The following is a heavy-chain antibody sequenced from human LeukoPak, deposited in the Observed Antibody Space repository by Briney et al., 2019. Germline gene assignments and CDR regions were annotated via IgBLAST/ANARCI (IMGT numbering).Heavy chain of an antibody. CDR1: GVSISGNY. Sequence: PLETPSLTCTVSGVSISGNYWSWIRQPPGKGLEWIGYIFYTGSTNYNPSLQSRVTISLDTSKNQFSLKLSSVSAADTAVYYCARVVNPGYSDYWGQGTLVTVSS. V-gene: IGHV4-59*01. CDR3: ARVVNPGYSDY. D-gene: IGHD6-6*01. CDR2: IFYTGST. J-gene: IGHJ4*02.